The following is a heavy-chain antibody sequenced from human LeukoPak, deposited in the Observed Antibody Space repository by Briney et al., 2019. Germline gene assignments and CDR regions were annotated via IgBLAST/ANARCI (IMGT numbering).Heavy chain of an antibody. CDR3: ARARGGSYYYNYMDV. CDR2: ISAYNGNT. J-gene: IGHJ6*03. CDR1: GYTFTSYG. Sequence: EASVKVSCKASGYTFTSYGISWVRQAPGQGLEWMGWISAYNGNTNYVQKLQGRVTMTTDTSTSTAYMELRSLRSDDTAVYYCARARGGSYYYNYMDVWGKGTTVTVSS. D-gene: IGHD3-16*01. V-gene: IGHV1-18*01.